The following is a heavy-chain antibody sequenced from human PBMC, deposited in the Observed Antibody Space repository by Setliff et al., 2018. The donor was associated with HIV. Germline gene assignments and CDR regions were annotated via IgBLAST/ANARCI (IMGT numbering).Heavy chain of an antibody. J-gene: IGHJ5*02. D-gene: IGHD2-15*01. CDR2: ISGSGAST. CDR3: AQDYAATFWEYNWFEP. V-gene: IGHV3-23*01. Sequence: GESLRLSCAAPGFTFEYYAMTWVRQAPGKGLEWVSGISGSGASTYYAPAVKGRFTISRDNVKNILYLQMNNLRAEDTALYFCAQDYAATFWEYNWFEPWGQGTLVTVSS. CDR1: GFTFEYYA.